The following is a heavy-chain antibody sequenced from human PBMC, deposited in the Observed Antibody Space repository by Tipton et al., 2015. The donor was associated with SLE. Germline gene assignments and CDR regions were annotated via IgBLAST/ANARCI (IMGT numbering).Heavy chain of an antibody. V-gene: IGHV4-39*01. CDR3: ARRGEQYQLQNDAFDI. J-gene: IGHJ3*02. CDR1: GGSISSSSYY. Sequence: TLSLTCTVSGGSISSSSYYWGWIRQPPGKGLEWIGSIYYSGSTYYNPSLKSRVTISVDTSKNQFSLKLSSVTAADTAVYYCARRGEQYQLQNDAFDIWGQGTMVTVSS. CDR2: IYYSGST. D-gene: IGHD2-2*01.